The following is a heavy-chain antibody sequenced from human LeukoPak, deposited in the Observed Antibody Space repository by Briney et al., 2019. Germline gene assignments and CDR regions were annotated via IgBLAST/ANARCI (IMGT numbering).Heavy chain of an antibody. D-gene: IGHD4-11*01. V-gene: IGHV3-33*01. CDR1: GFIFSHHG. J-gene: IGHJ4*01. CDR2: IWSDATNR. CDR3: ARDAQRGFDYSNSLKY. Sequence: PGGSLRLSCAASGFIFSHHGMHWVRQAPGQGLEGVAVIWSDATNRFYADSVKGRFTISRDNSQNTVFLQMDSLRVKDTAIYYCARDAQRGFDYSNSLKYWGHGTLVTVSS.